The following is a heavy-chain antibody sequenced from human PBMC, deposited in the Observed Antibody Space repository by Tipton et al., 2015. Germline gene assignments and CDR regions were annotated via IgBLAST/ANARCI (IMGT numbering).Heavy chain of an antibody. CDR2: IFHSGST. CDR1: GGSISSDDYY. D-gene: IGHD1-26*01. CDR3: ARRSMVGDLGLDS. V-gene: IGHV4-30-4*01. J-gene: IGHJ4*02. Sequence: TLSLTCTVSGGSISSDDYYWSWIRQPPGKGLEWIGYIFHSGSTYYNPSLKSRVTISVDTSKNQFSLNLNSVTAADTAVYYCARRSMVGDLGLDSWGQGVLVTVSS.